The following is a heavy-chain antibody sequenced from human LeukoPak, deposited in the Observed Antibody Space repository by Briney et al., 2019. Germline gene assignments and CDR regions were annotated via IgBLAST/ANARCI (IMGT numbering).Heavy chain of an antibody. Sequence: SQTLSLTCTVSGGSITNDNYFWSWIRQYPGKGLEWIGYIYYSGNTYYNPSLKSRVTMSVDTSKNQFSLKLTSMTAADTAVYHCARDVGFCSGASCYPYNWFDPWGQGTLVTVSS. D-gene: IGHD2-15*01. CDR3: ARDVGFCSGASCYPYNWFDP. CDR1: GGSITNDNYF. CDR2: IYYSGNT. V-gene: IGHV4-31*03. J-gene: IGHJ5*02.